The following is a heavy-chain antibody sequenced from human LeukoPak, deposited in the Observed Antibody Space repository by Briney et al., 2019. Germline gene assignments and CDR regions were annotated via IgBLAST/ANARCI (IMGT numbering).Heavy chain of an antibody. J-gene: IGHJ4*02. D-gene: IGHD3-9*01. CDR1: GFTFSSYG. CDR2: TGSGGST. Sequence: GGTLRLSCAASGFTFSSYGMSWVRQAPGKGLEWVSATGSGGSTYYADSVKGRFTISRDNSKNTLYLQMNSLRAEDTAVYYCAKSLYYDILTGYHNYWGQGTLVTVSS. V-gene: IGHV3-23*01. CDR3: AKSLYYDILTGYHNY.